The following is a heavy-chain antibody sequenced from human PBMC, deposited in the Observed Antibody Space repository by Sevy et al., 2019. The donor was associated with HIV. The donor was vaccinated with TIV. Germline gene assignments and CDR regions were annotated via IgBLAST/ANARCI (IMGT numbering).Heavy chain of an antibody. D-gene: IGHD3-10*01. J-gene: IGHJ6*02. Sequence: GGSLRLSCAASGFTFSDYYMSWIRQAPGKGLEWVSCISSSGSTIYYADSVKGRFTISRDNAKNSLYLQMNSLRAEDTAVYYCAREESMVRGVITIDTYYYYGMDVWGQGTTVTVSS. CDR1: GFTFSDYY. V-gene: IGHV3-11*01. CDR3: AREESMVRGVITIDTYYYYGMDV. CDR2: ISSSGSTI.